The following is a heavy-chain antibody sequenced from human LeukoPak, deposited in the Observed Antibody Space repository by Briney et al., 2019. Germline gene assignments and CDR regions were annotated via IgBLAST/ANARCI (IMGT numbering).Heavy chain of an antibody. CDR1: GFTVSSNY. D-gene: IGHD1-1*01. J-gene: IGHJ4*02. CDR2: ITSNGGST. Sequence: GGSLRLSCAASGFTVSSNYMSWVRQAPGKVLEYVSAITSNGGSTYYADSVKGRFTISRDNSKNTLYFQMSSLRAEDTAVYYCVKVPFPPRRYFDYWGQGALVTVSS. V-gene: IGHV3-64D*06. CDR3: VKVPFPPRRYFDY.